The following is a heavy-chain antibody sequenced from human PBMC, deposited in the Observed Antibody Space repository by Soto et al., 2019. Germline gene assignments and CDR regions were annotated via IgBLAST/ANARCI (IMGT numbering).Heavy chain of an antibody. CDR3: AKIAVGSYYEEKYYYYYVMDV. CDR1: GFTFSDYY. CDR2: ISSSGSTI. Sequence: SLRLSCAASGFTFSDYYMSWIRQATGKGLEWVSYISSSGSTIYYADSVKGRFTISRDNAKNSLYLQMNSLRAEDTAVYYCAKIAVGSYYEEKYYYYYVMDVWVQGTTDTGSS. V-gene: IGHV3-11*01. D-gene: IGHD1-26*01. J-gene: IGHJ6*01.